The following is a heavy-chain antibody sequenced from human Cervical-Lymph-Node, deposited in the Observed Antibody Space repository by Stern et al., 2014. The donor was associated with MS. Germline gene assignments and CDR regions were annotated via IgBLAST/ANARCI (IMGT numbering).Heavy chain of an antibody. CDR1: GYTFSDFW. CDR2: IFPGDSDI. J-gene: IGHJ6*02. D-gene: IGHD1-14*01. V-gene: IGHV5-51*01. Sequence: EVQLVESGAEVKKPGESLKISCKVSGYTFSDFWIGWVRQKPGKGLEWMAIIFPGDSDIRYSPSFQGQVTVSADTALRTAYLTWSSLKPSDTAIYYCARLPGDYYYHGMDVWGQGATVIVSS. CDR3: ARLPGDYYYHGMDV.